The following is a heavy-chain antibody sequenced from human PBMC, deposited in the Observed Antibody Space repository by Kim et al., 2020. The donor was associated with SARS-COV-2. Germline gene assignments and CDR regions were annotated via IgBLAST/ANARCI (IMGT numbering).Heavy chain of an antibody. CDR2: ISYDGSNK. J-gene: IGHJ4*02. CDR1: GFTFSSYA. CDR3: ATPYSSILDY. V-gene: IGHV3-30*04. Sequence: GGSLRLSCAASGFTFSSYAMHWVRQAPGKGLEWVAVISYDGSNKYYADSVKGRFTISRDNSKNTLYLQMNSLRAEDTAVYYCATPYSSILDYWGQGTLVT. D-gene: IGHD6-13*01.